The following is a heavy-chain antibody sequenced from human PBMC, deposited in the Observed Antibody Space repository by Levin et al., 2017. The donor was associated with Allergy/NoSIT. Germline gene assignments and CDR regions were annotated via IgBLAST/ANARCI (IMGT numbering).Heavy chain of an antibody. CDR1: GFTISTYS. V-gene: IGHV3-48*02. CDR3: VREKSFYYDSSGEN. CDR2: ISDTGSTI. D-gene: IGHD3-22*01. J-gene: IGHJ4*02. Sequence: GEFLKISCVASGFTISTYSMNWVRQAPGKGLEWVAYISDTGSTIYYADSVRGRFTISRDNAKNSLYLQMNSLRDEDTALYYCVREKSFYYDSSGENWGQGTRVTVSS.